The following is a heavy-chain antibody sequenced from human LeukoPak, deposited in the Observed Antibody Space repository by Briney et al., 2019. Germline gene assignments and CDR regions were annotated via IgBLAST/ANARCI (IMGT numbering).Heavy chain of an antibody. Sequence: PGGSLRLTCAASGFIFSDSSMNWVRQAPGKGLEWVSSSGLGVTYYADSVKGRFTISRDDAKNSLFLQMNNLRAEDTAIYYCARDFTSQNFFDHWGQGTLVTVSS. CDR2: SGLGVT. V-gene: IGHV3-21*01. CDR1: GFIFSDSS. D-gene: IGHD2/OR15-2a*01. CDR3: ARDFTSQNFFDH. J-gene: IGHJ4*01.